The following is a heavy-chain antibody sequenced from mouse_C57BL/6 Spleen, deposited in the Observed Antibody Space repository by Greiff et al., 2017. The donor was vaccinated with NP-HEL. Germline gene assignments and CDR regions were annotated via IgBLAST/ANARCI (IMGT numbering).Heavy chain of an antibody. D-gene: IGHD1-1*01. Sequence: QVHVKQPGAELVKPGASVKMSCKASGYTFTSYWITWVKQRPGQGLEWIGDIYPGSGSTNYNEKFKSKATLTVDTSSSTAYMQLSSLTSEDSAVYYCARDGGITTVVGYFDYWGQGTTLTVSS. V-gene: IGHV1-55*01. CDR1: GYTFTSYW. J-gene: IGHJ2*01. CDR3: ARDGGITTVVGYFDY. CDR2: IYPGSGST.